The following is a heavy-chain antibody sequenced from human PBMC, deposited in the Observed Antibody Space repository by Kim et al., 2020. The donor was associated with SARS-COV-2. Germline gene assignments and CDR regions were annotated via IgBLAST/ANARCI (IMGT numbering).Heavy chain of an antibody. CDR3: AREGGLYGYSSPDY. Sequence: GGSLRLSCAASGFTFSSYAMHWVRQAPGKGLEWVAVISYDGSNKYYADSVKGRFTISRDNSKNTLYLQMNSLRAEDTAVYYCAREGGLYGYSSPDYWGQGTLVTVSS. CDR1: GFTFSSYA. CDR2: ISYDGSNK. D-gene: IGHD6-13*01. V-gene: IGHV3-30-3*01. J-gene: IGHJ4*02.